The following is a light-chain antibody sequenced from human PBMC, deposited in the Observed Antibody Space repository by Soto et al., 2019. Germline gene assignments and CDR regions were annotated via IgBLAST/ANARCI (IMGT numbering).Light chain of an antibody. CDR2: EVT. CDR3: SSYSGTNSNVI. CDR1: SSDIGDYNY. J-gene: IGLJ2*01. V-gene: IGLV2-8*01. Sequence: QSVLTQPPSASGSPGQSVTISCAGTSSDIGDYNYVSWYQQHPDKVPKLIIYEVTKPPSGVPDRFSGSKSGYTASLTVSDLQPADEAVYYCSSYSGTNSNVIFGGGTKLTVL.